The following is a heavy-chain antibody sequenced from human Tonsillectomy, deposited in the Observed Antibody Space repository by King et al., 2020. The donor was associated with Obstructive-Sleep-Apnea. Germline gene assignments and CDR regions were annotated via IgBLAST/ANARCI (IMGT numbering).Heavy chain of an antibody. V-gene: IGHV4-59*01. CDR2: IYYSGNT. Sequence: VQLQESGPGLVKPSETLSLTCTVSGASISGYYWSWIRQPPGKGLEWIGYIYYSGNTNYNYSLKSRVTISVDTSKNQFSLKLSSVTAADTAVYFCARDAYCSGRSCPHPHGAFDIWGQGTMVTVSS. CDR3: ARDAYCSGRSCPHPHGAFDI. CDR1: GASISGYY. D-gene: IGHD2-15*01. J-gene: IGHJ3*02.